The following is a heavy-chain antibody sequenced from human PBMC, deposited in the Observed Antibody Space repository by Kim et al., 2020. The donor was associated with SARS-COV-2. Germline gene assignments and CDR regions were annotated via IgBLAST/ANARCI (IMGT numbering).Heavy chain of an antibody. Sequence: GGSLRLSCAVSGLTFSEYWLSWVRQAPGKGLEWVANINQDGSVKQYVDSVKGRFTISRDNAKNSLYLQMNSLRVEDTAVYYCGVGTEVDIWGQGTIVSVS. J-gene: IGHJ3*02. V-gene: IGHV3-7*03. CDR1: GLTFSEYW. D-gene: IGHD3-10*01. CDR2: INQDGSVK. CDR3: GVGTEVDI.